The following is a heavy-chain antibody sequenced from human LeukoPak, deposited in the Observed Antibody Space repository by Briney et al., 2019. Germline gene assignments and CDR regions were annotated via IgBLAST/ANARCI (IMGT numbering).Heavy chain of an antibody. D-gene: IGHD6-13*01. Sequence: SETLSLTCTVSGGSISSSSYYWGWIRQPPGKGLEWIGSIYYSGSTYYNPSLKSRVTISVDTSKNQFSLKLSSVTAADTAVYYCARDGCGSSWYENYYYYYYMDVWGKGTTVTVSS. CDR1: GGSISSSSYY. V-gene: IGHV4-39*02. J-gene: IGHJ6*03. CDR3: ARDGCGSSWYENYYYYYYMDV. CDR2: IYYSGST.